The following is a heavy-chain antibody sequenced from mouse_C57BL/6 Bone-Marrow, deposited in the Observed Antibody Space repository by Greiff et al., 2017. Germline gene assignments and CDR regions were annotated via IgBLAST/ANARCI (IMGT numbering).Heavy chain of an antibody. J-gene: IGHJ3*01. CDR1: GYTFTSYG. CDR3: AIDWWFAY. Sequence: VQLQQSGAELARPGASVKLSCKASGYTFTSYGISWVKQRTGQGLEWIGEIYPRSGNTYYNEKFKGKATLTADKSSSAAYMELRSLTSEDSAVYFCAIDWWFAYWGQGTLVTVSA. V-gene: IGHV1-81*01. D-gene: IGHD4-1*01. CDR2: IYPRSGNT.